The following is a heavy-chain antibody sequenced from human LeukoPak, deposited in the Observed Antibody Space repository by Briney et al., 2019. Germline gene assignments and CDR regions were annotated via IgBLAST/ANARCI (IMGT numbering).Heavy chain of an antibody. D-gene: IGHD6-13*01. V-gene: IGHV4-38-2*01. Sequence: PSDTLSLTCAVCGYSISSGYYWGWIRQPPGKGLEWIGSIYHSGSTYYNPSLKSRVTISVNTSKNQFSLKLSSVAAADTAVYYCARVGLVAAAGRYFDYWGQGTLVTVSS. CDR2: IYHSGST. CDR3: ARVGLVAAAGRYFDY. J-gene: IGHJ4*02. CDR1: GYSISSGYY.